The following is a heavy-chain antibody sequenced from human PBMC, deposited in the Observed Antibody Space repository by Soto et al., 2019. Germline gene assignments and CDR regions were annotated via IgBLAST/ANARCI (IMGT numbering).Heavy chain of an antibody. J-gene: IGHJ6*02. CDR3: VKDLFGMDV. CDR1: GFTFNQYS. CDR2: ISSNGGGT. V-gene: IGHV3-64D*06. Sequence: GGSLRLSCSASGFTFNQYSMQWVRQSPGKGLQFVSTISSNGGGTDYTDSVKGRFTISRDSSKKTLYLQMSRLRPGDTAVYYCVKDLFGMDVWGQGTTVTVSS.